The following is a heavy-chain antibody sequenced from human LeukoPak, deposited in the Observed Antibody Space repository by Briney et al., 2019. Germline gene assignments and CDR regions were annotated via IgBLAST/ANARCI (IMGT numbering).Heavy chain of an antibody. D-gene: IGHD5-18*01. CDR1: GYTFTGYY. Sequence: ASVKVSCRASGYTFTGYYMHWVRQAPGQGLEWMGWINPNSGGTNYAQKFQGRVTMTRDTSISTVYMELSRLRSDDTAVYYCARVYSYGWEYWGQGTLVTVSS. J-gene: IGHJ4*02. CDR3: ARVYSYGWEY. V-gene: IGHV1-2*02. CDR2: INPNSGGT.